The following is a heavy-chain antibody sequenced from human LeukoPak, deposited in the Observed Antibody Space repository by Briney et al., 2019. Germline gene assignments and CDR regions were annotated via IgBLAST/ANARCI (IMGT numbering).Heavy chain of an antibody. D-gene: IGHD6-13*01. CDR2: ISSSSSYI. J-gene: IGHJ4*02. CDR3: ASPSSSWYPYYFDY. CDR1: GFTFSNSA. Sequence: GGSLRLSCAASGFTFSNSAMSWVRQAPGKGLEWVSSISSSSSYIYYADSVKGRFTISRDNAKNSLYLQMNSLRAEDTAVYYCASPSSSWYPYYFDYWGQGTLVTVSS. V-gene: IGHV3-21*01.